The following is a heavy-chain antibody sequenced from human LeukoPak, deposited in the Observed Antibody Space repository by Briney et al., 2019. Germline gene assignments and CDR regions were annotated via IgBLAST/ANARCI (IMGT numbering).Heavy chain of an antibody. CDR1: GFTFSNYW. Sequence: GGSLRLSCVASGFTFSNYWVHWVRHAPGKGLVWVSRINSDGSITTYADSVKGRFTISRDNAKNTLYLQMNSLRAEDTAVYYCASRTYNYDSSGDYWGQGTLVTVSS. CDR2: INSDGSIT. V-gene: IGHV3-74*01. CDR3: ASRTYNYDSSGDY. D-gene: IGHD3-22*01. J-gene: IGHJ4*02.